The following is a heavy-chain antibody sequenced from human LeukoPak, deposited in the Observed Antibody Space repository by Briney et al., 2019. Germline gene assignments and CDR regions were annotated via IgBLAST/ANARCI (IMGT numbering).Heavy chain of an antibody. J-gene: IGHJ4*02. CDR1: GGSISSYY. CDR3: ASYYDSSGYYFFDY. Sequence: SETLSLTCTVSGGSISSYYWSWIRQPPGKGLEWIGYIYYSWSTKYNPSLKSRVTISVDTSKNQFSLKLSSVTAADTAVYYCASYYDSSGYYFFDYWGQGTLVTVSS. CDR2: IYYSWST. D-gene: IGHD3-22*01. V-gene: IGHV4-59*01.